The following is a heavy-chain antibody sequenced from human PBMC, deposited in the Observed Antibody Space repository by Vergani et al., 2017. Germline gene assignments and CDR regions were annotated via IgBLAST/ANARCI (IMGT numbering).Heavy chain of an antibody. Sequence: QVQLVESGGGVVQPGRSLRLSCAASGFAFNSHAFHWVRQGPGKGLEWVAVISYDGTNKYYADSVEGRFTISSDNSKNTLYLQMNSLRPEDTAVYYCASGSGYELDYWGQGTLVTVSS. D-gene: IGHD5-12*01. CDR2: ISYDGTNK. V-gene: IGHV3-30*01. CDR3: ASGSGYELDY. J-gene: IGHJ4*02. CDR1: GFAFNSHA.